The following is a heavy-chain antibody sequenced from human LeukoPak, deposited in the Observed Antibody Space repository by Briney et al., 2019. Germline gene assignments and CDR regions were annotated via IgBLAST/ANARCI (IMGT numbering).Heavy chain of an antibody. Sequence: GGSLRLSCAASGFTFSSYEMNWVRQAPGKGLEWVSYISSGGSTIFYADSVKGRFTISRDNAKNSLYLQMNSLRAEDTAVYYCARSSHTTVALDYWGQGTLVTVSS. CDR2: ISSGGSTI. J-gene: IGHJ4*02. D-gene: IGHD6-19*01. CDR3: ARSSHTTVALDY. CDR1: GFTFSSYE. V-gene: IGHV3-48*03.